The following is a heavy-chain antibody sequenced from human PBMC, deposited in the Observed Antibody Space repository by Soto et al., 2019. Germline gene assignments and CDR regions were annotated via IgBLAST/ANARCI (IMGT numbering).Heavy chain of an antibody. V-gene: IGHV3-15*07. Sequence: GSLRLSCAASGFTFSNAWMSWVRQAPGKGLEWVGRIKSKTDGGTTDYAAPVKGRFTMSRDDSTNTLFLQMTSLKTEDTALYYCTTATYDFWTGTYFFDYWGQGALVTVSS. D-gene: IGHD3-3*01. CDR2: IKSKTDGGTT. CDR3: TTATYDFWTGTYFFDY. CDR1: GFTFSNAW. J-gene: IGHJ4*01.